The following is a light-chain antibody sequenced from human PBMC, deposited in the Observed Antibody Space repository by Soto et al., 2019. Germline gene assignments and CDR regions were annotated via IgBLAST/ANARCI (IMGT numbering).Light chain of an antibody. CDR2: DAS. CDR1: QSLNNY. J-gene: IGKJ5*01. Sequence: IQMTHSPSTLSASVGDRVTITCRASQSLNNYLAWYQQKPGKAPKLLIYDASTLERGVPSRFSGTGSGTEFTLTISSLQPDDFATYYCQQYYRSSITFGQGTRLEIK. CDR3: QQYYRSSIT. V-gene: IGKV1-5*01.